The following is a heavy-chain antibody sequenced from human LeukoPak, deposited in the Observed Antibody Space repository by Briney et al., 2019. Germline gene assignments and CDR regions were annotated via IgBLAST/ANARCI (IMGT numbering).Heavy chain of an antibody. J-gene: IGHJ4*02. CDR3: ARAHDGIYDSSGYYYSVFY. V-gene: IGHV4-59*01. Sequence: SETLSLTCTVSGGSISSYYWSWIRQPPGKGLEWIGYIYYSGSTNYNPSLKSRVTISVDTSKNQFSLKLSSVTAADTAVYYCARAHDGIYDSSGYYYSVFYWGQGTLVTVSS. D-gene: IGHD3-22*01. CDR2: IYYSGST. CDR1: GGSISSYY.